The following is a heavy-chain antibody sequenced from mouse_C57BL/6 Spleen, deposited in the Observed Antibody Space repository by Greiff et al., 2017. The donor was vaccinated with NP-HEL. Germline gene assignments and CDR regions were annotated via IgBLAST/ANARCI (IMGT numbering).Heavy chain of an antibody. J-gene: IGHJ3*01. CDR2: ISDGGSYT. CDR3: ARYWGVWFAY. V-gene: IGHV5-4*03. CDR1: GFTFSSYA. Sequence: EVMLVESGGGLVKPGGSLKLSCAASGFTFSSYAMSWVRQTPEKRLEWVATISDGGSYTYYPDNVKGRFTISRDNAKNKLYLQMSHLKSEDTAMYYCARYWGVWFAYWGQGTLVTVSA.